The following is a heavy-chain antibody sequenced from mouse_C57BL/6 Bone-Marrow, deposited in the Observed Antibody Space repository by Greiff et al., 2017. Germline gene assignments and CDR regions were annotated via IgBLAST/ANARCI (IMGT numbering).Heavy chain of an antibody. CDR1: GYTFTSYG. Sequence: QVQLQQSGAELARPGASVKLSCKASGYTFTSYGISWVKQRTGQGLEWIGEIYPRSGNTYYNEKFKGKATLTADKSSSTAYMELRSLTSEDCAVYFCARSGGNCYYAMDYWGQGTSVTVSS. V-gene: IGHV1-81*01. CDR3: ARSGGNCYYAMDY. J-gene: IGHJ4*01. CDR2: IYPRSGNT. D-gene: IGHD2-1*01.